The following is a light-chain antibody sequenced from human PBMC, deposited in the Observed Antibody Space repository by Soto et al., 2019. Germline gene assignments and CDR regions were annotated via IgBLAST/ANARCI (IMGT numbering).Light chain of an antibody. Sequence: QSALTQPASVSGSPGQSITISCTGTSSDVGSYNLVSWYQQHPGKAPKLMIYEGSKRPSGVSNRFSGSKSGNTASLTISGLQAEDEADYYCCSYAGSSPHVVFGGGTKVPS. CDR2: EGS. CDR1: SSDVGSYNL. V-gene: IGLV2-23*01. J-gene: IGLJ2*01. CDR3: CSYAGSSPHVV.